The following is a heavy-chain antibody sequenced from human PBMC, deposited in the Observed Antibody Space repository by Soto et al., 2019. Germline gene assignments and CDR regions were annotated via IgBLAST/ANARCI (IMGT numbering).Heavy chain of an antibody. V-gene: IGHV1-8*01. J-gene: IGHJ6*01. Sequence: WVRQEKIQEIEWMGWMNPNSGKTGYAQKFQGRVTMTRNTSISTAYMELSSLRSEDTAVYYCARGGFRTSSTWKTLHYYCYGMAVLVQGTTV. D-gene: IGHD6-13*01. CDR3: ARGGFRTSSTWKTLHYYCYGMAV. CDR2: MNPNSGKT.